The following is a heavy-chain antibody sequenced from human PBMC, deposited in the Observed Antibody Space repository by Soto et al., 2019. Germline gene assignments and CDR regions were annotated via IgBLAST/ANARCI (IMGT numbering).Heavy chain of an antibody. Sequence: QVQLLQSGAEVKKPGSSVKVSCKASGGTFSNYAITWVRQAPGQGLEWLGRIIPIFGSTNFAQKFQGRVTLTADEXTSXVYMELSSLRSDDTAVYFCAKDGGKDGYFGNWFDPWGQGTLVTVSS. D-gene: IGHD5-18*01. CDR3: AKDGGKDGYFGNWFDP. CDR1: GGTFSNYA. J-gene: IGHJ5*02. V-gene: IGHV1-69*15. CDR2: IIPIFGST.